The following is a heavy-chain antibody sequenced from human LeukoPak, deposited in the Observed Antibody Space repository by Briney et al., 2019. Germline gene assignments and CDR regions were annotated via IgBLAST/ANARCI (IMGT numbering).Heavy chain of an antibody. CDR2: IYYSGST. V-gene: IGHV4-59*12. Sequence: SETLSLTCTVSGGSISSYYWSWIRQPPGKGLEWIGYIYYSGSTNYNPSLKSRVTISVDTSKNQFSLKLSSVTAADTAVYYCARDPAGTGFDDAFDIWGQGTMVTVSS. CDR1: GGSISSYY. D-gene: IGHD6-13*01. J-gene: IGHJ3*02. CDR3: ARDPAGTGFDDAFDI.